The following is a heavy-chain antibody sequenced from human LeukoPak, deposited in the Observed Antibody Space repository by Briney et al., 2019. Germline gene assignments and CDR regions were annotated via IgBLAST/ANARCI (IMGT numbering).Heavy chain of an antibody. CDR2: ISGSGGST. J-gene: IGHJ4*02. CDR3: AKALQHIVVVTASPFDY. Sequence: GGSLRLSCAASGFTFSSYAMSWVRQAPGKGLEWVSAISGSGGSTYYADSVRGRFTISRDNSKNTLYLQMNSLRAEDTAVYYCAKALQHIVVVTASPFDYWGQGTLVTVSS. CDR1: GFTFSSYA. V-gene: IGHV3-23*01. D-gene: IGHD2-21*02.